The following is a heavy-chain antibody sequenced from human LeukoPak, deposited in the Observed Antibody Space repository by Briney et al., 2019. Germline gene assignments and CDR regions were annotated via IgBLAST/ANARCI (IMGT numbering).Heavy chain of an antibody. CDR3: ARRMTTVPYFHY. D-gene: IGHD4-17*01. V-gene: IGHV5-51*03. CDR1: GYSFASYW. CDR2: IFPGDSDT. J-gene: IGHJ4*02. Sequence: GGSLNISCKCSGYSFASYWIGWVRQMPGKGLEWMGIIFPGDSDTRYSPSFQGQVTISADKSISTAYLQWSSLKASDTAMYYCARRMTTVPYFHYWGQGTLVTVSS.